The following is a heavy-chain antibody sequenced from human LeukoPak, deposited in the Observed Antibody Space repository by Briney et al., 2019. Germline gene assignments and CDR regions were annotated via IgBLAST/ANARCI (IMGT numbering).Heavy chain of an antibody. CDR1: GFTFNDYA. Sequence: GRSLRLSCAASGFTFNDYAMRWVRHAPGKGLEWVSGIRWNGGGIAYADSVKGRFTISRDNAKNSLYLQMNSLRVDDTALYYCANGDESSGYYYSWTYWGQGTLVTVSS. D-gene: IGHD3-22*01. V-gene: IGHV3-9*01. CDR2: IRWNGGGI. J-gene: IGHJ4*02. CDR3: ANGDESSGYYYSWTY.